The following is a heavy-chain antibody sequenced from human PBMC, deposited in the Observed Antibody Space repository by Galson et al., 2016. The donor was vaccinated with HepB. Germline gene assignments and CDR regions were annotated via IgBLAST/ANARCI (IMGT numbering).Heavy chain of an antibody. CDR2: ISGSGGST. J-gene: IGHJ1*01. D-gene: IGHD3/OR15-3a*01. CDR3: ARDGLQWSPVEYFHQ. CDR1: GFTFSSFG. Sequence: SLRLSCAASGFTFSSFGMSWVRQAPGKGLEWVSLISGSGGSTSYADSVKGRFIISRDNSNNTLYLQMNSLRAEDTAVYYCARDGLQWSPVEYFHQWGQGTLVTVSS. V-gene: IGHV3-23*01.